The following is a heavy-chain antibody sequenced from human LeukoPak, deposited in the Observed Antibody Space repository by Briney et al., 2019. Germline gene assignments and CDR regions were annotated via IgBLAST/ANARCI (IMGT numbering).Heavy chain of an antibody. V-gene: IGHV4-38-2*02. D-gene: IGHD3-10*01. Sequence: PSETLSLTCTVSGYSISSGYYWGWIRQPPGKGLEWIGSLYHSGSTYYNPSLKTRVTISIDTSKNQFSLKLSSVTAADTAVYYCARDYYGSGRDYYYYYYMDVWGKGTTVTVSS. CDR2: LYHSGST. CDR1: GYSISSGYY. CDR3: ARDYYGSGRDYYYYYYMDV. J-gene: IGHJ6*03.